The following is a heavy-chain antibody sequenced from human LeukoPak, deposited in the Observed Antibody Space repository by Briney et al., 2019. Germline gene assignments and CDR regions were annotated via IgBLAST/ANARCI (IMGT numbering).Heavy chain of an antibody. D-gene: IGHD5-24*01. V-gene: IGHV3-53*04. CDR1: GFTVSSNY. CDR3: PGGSRRDGYDY. J-gene: IGHJ4*02. CDR2: IYDDGDA. Sequence: PGGSLRLSCAASGFTVSSNYMSWVRQAPGKGLEWVSVIYDDGDAYSADSVKGRFTISRHNSKNNLYLQMNSLRPEDTAVYYCPGGSRRDGYDYWGQGTLVTVSS.